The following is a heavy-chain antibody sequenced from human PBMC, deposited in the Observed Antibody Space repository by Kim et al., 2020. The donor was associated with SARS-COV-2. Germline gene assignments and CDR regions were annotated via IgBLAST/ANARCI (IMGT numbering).Heavy chain of an antibody. CDR1: GYTFTSYG. D-gene: IGHD3-16*02. J-gene: IGHJ4*02. Sequence: ASVKVSCKASGYTFTSYGISWVRQAPGQGLEWMGWISAYNGNTNYAQKLQGRVTMTTDTSTSTAYMELRSLRSDDTAVYYCARDTSIMRFGGVIVPYPSQGGFDYWGQGTLVTVSS. CDR2: ISAYNGNT. CDR3: ARDTSIMRFGGVIVPYPSQGGFDY. V-gene: IGHV1-18*01.